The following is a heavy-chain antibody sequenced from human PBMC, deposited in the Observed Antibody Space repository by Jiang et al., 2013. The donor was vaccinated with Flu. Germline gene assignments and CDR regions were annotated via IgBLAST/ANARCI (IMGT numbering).Heavy chain of an antibody. D-gene: IGHD6-19*01. Sequence: CTVSGGSISSSSYYWGWIRQPPGKGLEWIGSIYYSGSTYYNPSLKSRVTISVDTSKNQFSLKLSSVTAADTAVYYCARGVAVAGKLDAFDIWGQGTMVTVSS. V-gene: IGHV4-39*07. J-gene: IGHJ3*02. CDR1: GGSISSSSYY. CDR3: ARGVAVAGKLDAFDI. CDR2: IYYSGST.